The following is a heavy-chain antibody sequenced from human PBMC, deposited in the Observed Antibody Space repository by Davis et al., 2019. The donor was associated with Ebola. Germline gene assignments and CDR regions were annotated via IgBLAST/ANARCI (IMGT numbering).Heavy chain of an antibody. V-gene: IGHV3-48*02. D-gene: IGHD3-9*01. CDR3: VRTGNWDSGHYYFDS. CDR2: ISSSGGRI. J-gene: IGHJ4*02. CDR1: GFSFSQYT. Sequence: PGGSLRLSCAASGFSFSQYTMNWVRHSPGKGLEWGSYISSSGGRIYYADSVRGRFTFSRDNSRNSLYLQMGSLRDEDTAVYYCVRTGNWDSGHYYFDSWGQGTMVTVSS.